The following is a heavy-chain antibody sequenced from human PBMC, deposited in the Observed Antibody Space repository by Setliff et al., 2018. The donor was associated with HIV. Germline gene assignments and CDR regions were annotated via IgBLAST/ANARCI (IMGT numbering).Heavy chain of an antibody. J-gene: IGHJ5*02. V-gene: IGHV4-4*09. D-gene: IGHD3-10*01. CDR3: ARRIDNSGTFPDKNWFDT. CDR2: IFSSGNT. CDR1: GDSVSNYY. Sequence: SETLSLTCSVSGDSVSNYYWSWIRQPPGRGLEWIGFIFSSGNTKYNPSLQSRVTMSIDMSKNQFSLKLTSVTAADTAVYFCARRIDNSGTFPDKNWFDTWGQGSLVTVSS.